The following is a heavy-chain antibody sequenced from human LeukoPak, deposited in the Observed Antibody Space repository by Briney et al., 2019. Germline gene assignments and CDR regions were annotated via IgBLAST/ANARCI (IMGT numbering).Heavy chain of an antibody. D-gene: IGHD5-24*01. Sequence: GASVKVSCKASGYTFTGYYMHWVRQAPGQGLEWMGWINPNSGGTNYAQKFQGRVTMTRDTSISTAYMELSRLRPDDTAVYYCATDVEMATIGTRYFDYWGQGTLVTVSS. CDR3: ATDVEMATIGTRYFDY. V-gene: IGHV1-2*02. J-gene: IGHJ4*02. CDR2: INPNSGGT. CDR1: GYTFTGYY.